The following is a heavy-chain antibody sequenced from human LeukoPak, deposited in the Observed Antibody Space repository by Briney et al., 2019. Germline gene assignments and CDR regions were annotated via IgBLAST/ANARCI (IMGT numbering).Heavy chain of an antibody. CDR1: GGSFSGYY. J-gene: IGHJ4*02. Sequence: SETLSLTCAVYGGSFSGYYWSWIRQPPGKGLEWIGEINHSGSTNYNPSLKSRVAISVDTSKNQFSLKLSSVTAADTAVYYCARDLSNYYFDYWGQGTLVTVSS. CDR3: ARDLSNYYFDY. V-gene: IGHV4-34*01. D-gene: IGHD5-24*01. CDR2: INHSGST.